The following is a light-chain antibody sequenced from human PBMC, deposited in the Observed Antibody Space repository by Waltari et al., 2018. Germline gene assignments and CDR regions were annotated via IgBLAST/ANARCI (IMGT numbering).Light chain of an antibody. CDR3: GSYRSSTTLEVV. V-gene: IGLV2-14*01. J-gene: IGLJ2*01. CDR2: EVS. Sequence: QSALNQPASVSGSPGQSITIYCTGTSSAVGGYNYVSWYQQHPGKAPKLMIYEVSTRPSGVSNRSAGSKSGNTASLTISGLQAEDEADYYCGSYRSSTTLEVVFGGGTKLTVL. CDR1: SSAVGGYNY.